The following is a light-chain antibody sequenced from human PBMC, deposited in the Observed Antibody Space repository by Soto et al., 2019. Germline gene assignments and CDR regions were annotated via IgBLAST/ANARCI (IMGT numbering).Light chain of an antibody. CDR3: LSFDSSLSVV. CDR1: SSNIGAGYD. V-gene: IGLV1-40*01. CDR2: GNT. J-gene: IGLJ2*01. Sequence: QSVLTQPPSVSVAPGQRVTNSCTGSSSNIGAGYDVHWYQQLPGRAPKLLIYGNTNRPSGVPDRFSGSKSGTSASLAITGLQAEDEADYYCLSFDSSLSVVFGGGTNVTVL.